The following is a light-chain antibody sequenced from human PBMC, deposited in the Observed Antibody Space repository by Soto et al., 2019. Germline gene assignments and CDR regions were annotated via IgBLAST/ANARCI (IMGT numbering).Light chain of an antibody. Sequence: QSVLTQPPSVSGSPGQSVTISCTGTSSGVGKYDRVSWYQQPPGTAPKLIIYEVTNRPSGVPARFSGSKSGNTASLTISGLQAEDEADYYCSSYTSRSRYVFGTGTKVTVL. J-gene: IGLJ1*01. CDR2: EVT. V-gene: IGLV2-18*02. CDR1: SSGVGKYDR. CDR3: SSYTSRSRYV.